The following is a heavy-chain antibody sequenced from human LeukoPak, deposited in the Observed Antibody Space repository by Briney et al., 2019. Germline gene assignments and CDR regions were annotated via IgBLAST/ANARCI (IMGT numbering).Heavy chain of an antibody. V-gene: IGHV1-18*01. CDR3: ARGPTMIVVDPSWYFDY. CDR2: INAYNGNT. CDR1: GYTFTSYG. J-gene: IGHJ4*02. Sequence: GASVKVSCKASGYTFTSYGISWVRQAPGQGLEWMGWINAYNGNTNYAQKLQGRVTMTTDTSTSTAYMELRSLRSDDTAVYYCARGPTMIVVDPSWYFDYWGQGTLVTVSS. D-gene: IGHD3-22*01.